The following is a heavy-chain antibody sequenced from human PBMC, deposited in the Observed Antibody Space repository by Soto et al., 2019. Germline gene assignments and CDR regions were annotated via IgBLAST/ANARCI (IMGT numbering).Heavy chain of an antibody. CDR2: IIPIFGTA. CDR3: AKGYYDSSGYLPPKYYYGMDV. CDR1: GGTFSSYA. D-gene: IGHD3-22*01. J-gene: IGHJ6*02. Sequence: GGSVKVSCKASGGTFSSYAISWVRQAPGQGLEWMGGIIPIFGTANYAQKFQGRVTITADESTSTAYMELSSLRSEDTAVYYCAKGYYDSSGYLPPKYYYGMDVWGQGNTVTVSS. V-gene: IGHV1-69*13.